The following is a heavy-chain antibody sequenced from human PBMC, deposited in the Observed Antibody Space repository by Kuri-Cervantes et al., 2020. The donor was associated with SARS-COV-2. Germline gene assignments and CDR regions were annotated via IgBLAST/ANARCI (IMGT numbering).Heavy chain of an antibody. J-gene: IGHJ6*04. CDR1: GFTFSSYA. CDR2: IYSGGST. V-gene: IGHV3-66*01. Sequence: GESLKISCAASGFTFSSYAMSWVRQAPGKGLEWVSVIYSGGSTYYADSVKGRFTISRDNSKNTLYLQMNSLRAEDTAVYYCARDRSLDVWGKGTTVTVSS. CDR3: ARDRSLDV.